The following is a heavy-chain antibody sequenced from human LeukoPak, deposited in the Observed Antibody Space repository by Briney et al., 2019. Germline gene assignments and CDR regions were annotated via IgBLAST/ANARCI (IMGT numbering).Heavy chain of an antibody. CDR2: ISGSGGST. Sequence: GGSLRLSCAASGFTFSSYAMSWVRQAPGKGLEWVSAISGSGGSTYYADSVKGRFTISRDNSKNTLYLQMNSLRAEDTAVYYCAKHDPACSSTSCYADAFDIWGQGTMVTVSS. V-gene: IGHV3-23*01. D-gene: IGHD2-2*01. J-gene: IGHJ3*02. CDR3: AKHDPACSSTSCYADAFDI. CDR1: GFTFSSYA.